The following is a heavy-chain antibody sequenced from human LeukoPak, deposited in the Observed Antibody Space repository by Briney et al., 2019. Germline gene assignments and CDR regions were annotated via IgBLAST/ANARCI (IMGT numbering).Heavy chain of an antibody. J-gene: IGHJ3*02. CDR1: GFTFSTYS. CDR2: ISSSTTYI. Sequence: PGGSLRLSCAASGFTFSTYSMNWVRQAPGKGLEWVSYISSSTTYIYYADSVKGRFTISRGNAKNSLYLQMNSLRAEDTSVYYCARDRGYCSGGSCYSNAFDIWGQGTMVTVSS. V-gene: IGHV3-21*01. CDR3: ARDRGYCSGGSCYSNAFDI. D-gene: IGHD2-15*01.